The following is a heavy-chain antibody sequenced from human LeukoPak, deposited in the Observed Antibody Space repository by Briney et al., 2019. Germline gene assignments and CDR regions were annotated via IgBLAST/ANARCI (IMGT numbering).Heavy chain of an antibody. CDR3: ARSNLVGATKTPFDY. Sequence: ASVKVSCKASGYTFTGYYMHWVRQAPGQGLEWMGWINPNSGGTNYAQKFQGRVTMTRGTSISTAYMELSRLRSDDTAVYYCARSNLVGATKTPFDYWGQGTLVTVSS. CDR2: INPNSGGT. V-gene: IGHV1-2*02. CDR1: GYTFTGYY. D-gene: IGHD1-26*01. J-gene: IGHJ4*02.